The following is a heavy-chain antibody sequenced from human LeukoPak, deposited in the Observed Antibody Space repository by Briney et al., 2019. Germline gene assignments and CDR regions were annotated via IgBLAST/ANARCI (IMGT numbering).Heavy chain of an antibody. Sequence: GGSLRLSCAASGFTFSSYAMSWVRQAPGKGLEWVSAISGSGGSTYYADSVKGRFTISRDNSKNTLNLQMNSLRAEDTAVYYCAKTGLGPPIYYYGSGEFQHWGQGTLVTVSS. V-gene: IGHV3-23*01. D-gene: IGHD3-10*01. CDR1: GFTFSSYA. CDR3: AKTGLGPPIYYYGSGEFQH. J-gene: IGHJ1*01. CDR2: ISGSGGST.